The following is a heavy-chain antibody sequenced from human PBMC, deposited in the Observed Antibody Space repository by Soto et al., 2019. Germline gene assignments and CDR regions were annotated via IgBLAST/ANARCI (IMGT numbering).Heavy chain of an antibody. V-gene: IGHV1-3*01. CDR3: ARDPNDSSAYYHHYYYGMDV. CDR1: GYTFTSYG. CDR2: INAGNGNT. Sequence: QVKLVQSGAEVKKPGASVRVSCEASGYTFTSYGIHWVRQAPGQRLEWTGWINAGNGNTKYSEKFQGRVTITRDTSASTAYLELSSLRSEDTAVYYCARDPNDSSAYYHHYYYGMDVWGQGTTVTVSS. D-gene: IGHD3-22*01. J-gene: IGHJ6*02.